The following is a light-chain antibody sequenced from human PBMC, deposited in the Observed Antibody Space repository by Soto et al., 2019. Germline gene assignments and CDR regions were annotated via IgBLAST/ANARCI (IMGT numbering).Light chain of an antibody. CDR3: SSDVGSMV. V-gene: IGLV2-8*01. CDR1: SSDFGGYNY. J-gene: IGLJ2*01. Sequence: QSALTQPPSSSGSPGQSVTISCTGTSSDFGGYNYVSWYQQHPGKAPKLVIYEVTKRPSGVPDRFSGSKSGNTASLTVSWLKAEDEADYYCSSDVGSMVFGGGTKLTVL. CDR2: EVT.